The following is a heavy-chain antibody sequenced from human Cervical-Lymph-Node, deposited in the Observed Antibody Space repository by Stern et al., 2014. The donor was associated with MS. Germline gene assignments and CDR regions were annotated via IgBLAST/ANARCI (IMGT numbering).Heavy chain of an antibody. CDR3: ARGRGISRVSDS. CDR2: IFYKGRT. V-gene: IGHV4-59*01. J-gene: IGHJ4*02. CDR1: GGSISTYY. D-gene: IGHD2/OR15-2a*01. Sequence: VQLVESGPGLVKPSETLSLTCTVSGGSISTYYWGWIRQSPEKGLEWIGYIFYKGRTNYNPSLKSRVTISVDTSINQFSLNVSSVTAADTAVYYCARGRGISRVSDSWGQGTLVTVSS.